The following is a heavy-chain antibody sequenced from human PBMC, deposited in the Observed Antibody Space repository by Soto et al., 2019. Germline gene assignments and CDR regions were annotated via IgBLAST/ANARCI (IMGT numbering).Heavy chain of an antibody. V-gene: IGHV3-30*18. CDR2: ISYDGYNK. D-gene: IGHD4-17*01. CDR1: GFTFSNYG. CDR3: AKDPTNVEIHGAFDY. Sequence: QVQLVESGGGVVQPGRSLRLSCAASGFTFSNYGMHWVRHAPGKGLEWVALISYDGYNKYYADSVKGRFTISRDSSKRTLYLQMDSLKAEDTAVYYCAKDPTNVEIHGAFDYWGQGTLVTVSS. J-gene: IGHJ4*02.